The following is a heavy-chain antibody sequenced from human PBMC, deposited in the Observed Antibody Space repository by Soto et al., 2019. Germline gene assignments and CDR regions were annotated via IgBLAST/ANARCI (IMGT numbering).Heavy chain of an antibody. Sequence: PSETLSLTCTVSGGSISSYYWSWIRQPPGKGLEWIGYIYYSGSTNYNPSLKSRVTISVDTSKNQLSLKLSSVTAADTAVYYCARDRSHYYYGMDVWGQGTTVTVSS. J-gene: IGHJ6*02. V-gene: IGHV4-59*01. CDR2: IYYSGST. CDR3: ARDRSHYYYGMDV. CDR1: GGSISSYY.